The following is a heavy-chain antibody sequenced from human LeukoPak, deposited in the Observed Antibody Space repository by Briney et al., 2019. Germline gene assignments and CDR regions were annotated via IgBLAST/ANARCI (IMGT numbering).Heavy chain of an antibody. Sequence: PGGSLRLSCAASGFTFSSYEMNWVRQAPGKGLEWVSYISSSGSTIYYADSVKGRFTISKDNAKNSLYLQMNSLRAEDTAVYYCARDTGDCSSTSCPSHHRGYFDYWGQGTLVTVSS. CDR3: ARDTGDCSSTSCPSHHRGYFDY. V-gene: IGHV3-48*03. CDR2: ISSSGSTI. J-gene: IGHJ4*02. D-gene: IGHD2-2*01. CDR1: GFTFSSYE.